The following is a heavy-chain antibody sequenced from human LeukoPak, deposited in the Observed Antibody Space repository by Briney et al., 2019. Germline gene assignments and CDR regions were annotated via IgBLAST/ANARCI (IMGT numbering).Heavy chain of an antibody. Sequence: GGSLRLPCAASGFTFSDYEMNWVRQAPEKGLEGASYISAGAGVIFYADSVKGRFSITRDNAKNSLFLQMNSLRAEDTAVYYCARVRTTDTLTGYKQELDYWGRGTLVTVSS. V-gene: IGHV3-48*03. CDR3: ARVRTTDTLTGYKQELDY. J-gene: IGHJ4*02. CDR2: ISAGAGVI. CDR1: GFTFSDYE. D-gene: IGHD3-9*01.